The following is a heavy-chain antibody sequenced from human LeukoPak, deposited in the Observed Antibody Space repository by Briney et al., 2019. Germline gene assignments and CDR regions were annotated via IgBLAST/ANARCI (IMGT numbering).Heavy chain of an antibody. V-gene: IGHV4-59*01. D-gene: IGHD1-26*01. CDR3: ARAKNFKVGTKTGLDS. J-gene: IGHJ5*01. Sequence: SETLSLTCAVSGDSISSYYWNWIRQPPGKGLEWIGYIYNTGSTNYKPSLKSRLTISIDMSKNQISLNLSSVTAADTAVYYCARAKNFKVGTKTGLDSWGPGTLVTVSS. CDR2: IYNTGST. CDR1: GDSISSYY.